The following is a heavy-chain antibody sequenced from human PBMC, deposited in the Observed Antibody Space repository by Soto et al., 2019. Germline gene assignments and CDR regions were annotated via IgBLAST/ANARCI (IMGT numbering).Heavy chain of an antibody. CDR3: ARDSRSAGITSFGVVIPYYYGMDV. Sequence: ASVKVSCKASGYTFTSYAMHWVRQAPGQRLEWMGWINAGNGNTKYSQKFQGRVTITRDTSASTAYMELSSLRSEDTAVYYCARDSRSAGITSFGVVIPYYYGMDVWGQGTTVTVSS. CDR2: INAGNGNT. CDR1: GYTFTSYA. J-gene: IGHJ6*02. D-gene: IGHD3-3*01. V-gene: IGHV1-3*01.